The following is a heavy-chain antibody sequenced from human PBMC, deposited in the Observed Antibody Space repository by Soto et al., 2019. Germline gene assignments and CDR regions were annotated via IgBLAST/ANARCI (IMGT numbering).Heavy chain of an antibody. D-gene: IGHD3-22*01. CDR3: AKDQGSSGNDY. Sequence: QVQLVESGGGVVQPGRSLRLSCAASGFTLSSYGMHWVRQAPGKGLEWVAVISYDGSNKYYADSVKGRFTISRDNSKNTLYLQMNSLRAEDTAVYYCAKDQGSSGNDYWGQGTLVTVSS. CDR2: ISYDGSNK. V-gene: IGHV3-30*18. J-gene: IGHJ4*02. CDR1: GFTLSSYG.